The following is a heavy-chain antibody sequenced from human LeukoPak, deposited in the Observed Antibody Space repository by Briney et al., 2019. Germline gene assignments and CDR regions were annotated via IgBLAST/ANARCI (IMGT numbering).Heavy chain of an antibody. D-gene: IGHD3-22*01. V-gene: IGHV4-31*03. J-gene: IGHJ4*02. CDR2: IYYSGST. Sequence: TLSLTCTVSGGSISTGGYYWSWIRQHPGTGLEWIGNIYYSGSTYYSPSLKSRVTMSVDTSKNQFSLTLISVTAADTAVYFCARAAPNYYDSSGSLRNPYFDYWGQGTLVTVSS. CDR1: GGSISTGGYY. CDR3: ARAAPNYYDSSGSLRNPYFDY.